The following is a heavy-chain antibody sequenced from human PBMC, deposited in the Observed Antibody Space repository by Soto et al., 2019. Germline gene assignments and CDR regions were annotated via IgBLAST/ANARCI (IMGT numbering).Heavy chain of an antibody. D-gene: IGHD6-6*01. CDR2: ISYDGSNK. Sequence: GGSLRLSCTTSGFNFSNYGMHWVRQATGKRLEWVAVISYDGSNKYYADSVKGRFTISRDNAKNTLYLQMNSLRAEDTAMYYCVRDRPRPQHYFDYWGQGSVVTVSS. CDR3: VRDRPRPQHYFDY. V-gene: IGHV3-30*03. J-gene: IGHJ4*02. CDR1: GFNFSNYG.